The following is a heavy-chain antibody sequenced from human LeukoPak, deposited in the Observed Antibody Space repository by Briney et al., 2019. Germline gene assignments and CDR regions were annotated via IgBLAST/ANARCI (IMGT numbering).Heavy chain of an antibody. D-gene: IGHD5-12*01. CDR1: GFTFSIYW. CDR3: AMFGLVAAIDS. V-gene: IGHV3-7*02. J-gene: IGHJ4*02. Sequence: GGSLRLSCAASGFTFSIYWMSWVRQAPGRGLEWVANIKGDGSEKYYADSVRGQFTISRDNAKNSLYLQMNSLRAEDTAVYYCAMFGLVAAIDSWGQGTLVTVSS. CDR2: IKGDGSEK.